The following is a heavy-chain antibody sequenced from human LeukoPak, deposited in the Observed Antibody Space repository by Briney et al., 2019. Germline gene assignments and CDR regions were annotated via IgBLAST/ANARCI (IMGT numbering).Heavy chain of an antibody. CDR3: ARDQWELLNGMDV. Sequence: ASVKVSCKASGYTFTSYDFNWVRQATGQRPEWMGWMSPNSGDTGYAQKFQDRVTMTRNTSISTAYMELSSLRSDDTAVYYCARDQWELLNGMDVWGQGTTVTVSS. J-gene: IGHJ6*02. CDR1: GYTFTSYD. V-gene: IGHV1-8*01. D-gene: IGHD1-26*01. CDR2: MSPNSGDT.